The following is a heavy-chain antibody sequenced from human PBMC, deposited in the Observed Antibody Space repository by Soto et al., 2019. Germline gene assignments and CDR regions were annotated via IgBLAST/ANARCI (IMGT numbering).Heavy chain of an antibody. Sequence: EVQLVESGGGLVQPGGSLTLSCVVSGFRFTTYAMNWVRQAPGKGLEWVSSISMNSNYIYYADSVKGRFTISRDDAKNSVYLHMNSLTTEDTAVYYCTRPLLGTGTCRPNSCYEAGYWGLGSLVTVSS. CDR2: ISMNSNYI. V-gene: IGHV3-21*01. J-gene: IGHJ4*02. D-gene: IGHD2-2*01. CDR1: GFRFTTYA. CDR3: TRPLLGTGTCRPNSCYEAGY.